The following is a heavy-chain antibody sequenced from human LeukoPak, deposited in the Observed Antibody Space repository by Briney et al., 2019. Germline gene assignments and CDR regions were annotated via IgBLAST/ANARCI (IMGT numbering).Heavy chain of an antibody. CDR1: GGSISSYY. CDR3: ARGTANPYYYDSSGYYPDY. CDR2: IYYSGST. D-gene: IGHD3-22*01. Sequence: SETLSLTCTVAGGSISSYYWSWIRQPPGKGLEWIGYIYYSGSTNYNPSLKSRVTISVDTSKNQSSLKLSSVTAADTAVYYCARGTANPYYYDSSGYYPDYWGQGTLVTVSS. J-gene: IGHJ4*02. V-gene: IGHV4-59*01.